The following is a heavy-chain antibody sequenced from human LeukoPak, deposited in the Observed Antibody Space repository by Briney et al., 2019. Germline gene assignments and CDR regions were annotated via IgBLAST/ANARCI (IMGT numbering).Heavy chain of an antibody. CDR2: ISAYNGNT. CDR1: GYTFTSYG. J-gene: IGHJ4*02. Sequence: ASVKVSCKASGYTFTSYGISWVRQAPGQGLEWMGWISAYNGNTNYAQKLQGRVTMTTDTSTSTAYMELRSLRSDDTAVYYCARLSGTRTIYDFWSGYSGGDYWGQGTLLTVSS. D-gene: IGHD3-3*01. CDR3: ARLSGTRTIYDFWSGYSGGDY. V-gene: IGHV1-18*01.